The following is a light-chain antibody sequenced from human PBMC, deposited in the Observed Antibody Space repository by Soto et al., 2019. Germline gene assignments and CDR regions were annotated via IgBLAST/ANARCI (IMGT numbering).Light chain of an antibody. J-gene: IGLJ1*01. Sequence: QSALTPPPSASGSPGQSVTISCTGTSSDVGGYDYVSWYQHHPGKAPKLMIFEVTKRPSGVPDRFSGSKSGNTASLTVSGLQAEDEADYYCTSYAGSNTPYVFGTGTKVTVL. CDR2: EVT. CDR1: SSDVGGYDY. V-gene: IGLV2-8*01. CDR3: TSYAGSNTPYV.